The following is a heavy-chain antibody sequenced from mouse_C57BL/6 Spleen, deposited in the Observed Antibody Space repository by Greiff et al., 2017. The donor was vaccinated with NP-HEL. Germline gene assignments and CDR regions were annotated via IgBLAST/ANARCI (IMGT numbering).Heavy chain of an antibody. Sequence: EVKLVESGGDLVKPGGSLKLSCAASGFTFSSYGMSWVRQTPDKRLEWVATISSGGSYTYYPDSVKGRFTISRDNAKNTLYLQMSSLKSEDTAMYYCARRIYDAHLYYFDYWGQGTTLTVSS. CDR1: GFTFSSYG. V-gene: IGHV5-6*02. D-gene: IGHD2-3*01. J-gene: IGHJ2*01. CDR3: ARRIYDAHLYYFDY. CDR2: ISSGGSYT.